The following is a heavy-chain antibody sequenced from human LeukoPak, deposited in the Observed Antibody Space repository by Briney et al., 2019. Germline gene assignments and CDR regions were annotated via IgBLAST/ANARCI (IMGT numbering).Heavy chain of an antibody. V-gene: IGHV3-48*03. CDR2: ISSSGSTI. J-gene: IGHJ4*02. D-gene: IGHD5-12*01. Sequence: PGGSLRLSCAASGFTFRSRDMNWVRQAPGKGLEWVSYISSSGSTIYYADSVKGRFTISRDNAKNSLYLQMNSLGAEDTAVYYCARIGGYSGYDFDFWGQGTLVAVSS. CDR3: ARIGGYSGYDFDF. CDR1: GFTFRSRD.